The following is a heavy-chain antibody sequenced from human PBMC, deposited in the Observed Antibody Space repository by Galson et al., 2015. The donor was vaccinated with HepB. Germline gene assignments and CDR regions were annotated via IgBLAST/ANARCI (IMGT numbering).Heavy chain of an antibody. D-gene: IGHD2-15*01. V-gene: IGHV1-18*04. CDR2: ISAYRGNT. J-gene: IGHJ4*02. CDR1: GYTFTTNG. CDR3: ARDRSHSLDN. Sequence: SVKVSCKASGYTFTTNGISWVRQAPGQGLEWMGWISAYRGNTYYVENFEGRVTLTTDTPTSTAYMELRSLRPDDTAIYYCARDRSHSLDNWGQGTLVAVSS.